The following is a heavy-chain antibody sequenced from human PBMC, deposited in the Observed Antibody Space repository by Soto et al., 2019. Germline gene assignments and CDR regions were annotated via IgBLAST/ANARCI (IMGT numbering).Heavy chain of an antibody. CDR2: IYHSGST. J-gene: IGHJ4*02. CDR1: GGSISSGDYY. CDR3: ARDKITGLFDY. V-gene: IGHV4-30-2*01. Sequence: PSETLSLTCAVSGGSISSGDYYWNWIRQPPGKGLEWIGYIYHSGSTYYNTSLKSRVTISVDRSKNQFSLKLSSVTAADTAVYYCARDKITGLFDYWGQGTLVTVSS. D-gene: IGHD2-8*02.